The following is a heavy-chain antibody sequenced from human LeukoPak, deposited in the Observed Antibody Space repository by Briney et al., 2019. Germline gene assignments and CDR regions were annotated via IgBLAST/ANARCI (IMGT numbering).Heavy chain of an antibody. CDR1: GFTFSSYS. Sequence: GGSLRLSCAASGFTFSSYSMNWVRQAPGKGLEWVSYISSSSSTIYYADSVKGRFTISRDNAKNSLYLQMNSLRDEDTAVYYCARRYCSSTSCLFDYWGQGTRVTVSS. CDR2: ISSSSSTI. CDR3: ARRYCSSTSCLFDY. V-gene: IGHV3-48*02. D-gene: IGHD2-2*01. J-gene: IGHJ4*02.